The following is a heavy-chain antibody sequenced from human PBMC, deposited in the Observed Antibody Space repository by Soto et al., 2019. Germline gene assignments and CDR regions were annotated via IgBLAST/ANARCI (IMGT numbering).Heavy chain of an antibody. V-gene: IGHV3-7*03. CDR2: IKADGTEK. Sequence: VQLVESGGDLVQPGGSLRLSCVGSGFTFSSYWMGWVRQTPGKGLEWVATIKADGTEKYYVDSVKGRFTFSRDNAKTSVYLEMTSLRAEDTAVYYCVTAVRGYNANGDLWVQGTTVTVSS. D-gene: IGHD5-12*01. CDR1: GFTFSSYW. J-gene: IGHJ6*02. CDR3: VTAVRGYNANGDL.